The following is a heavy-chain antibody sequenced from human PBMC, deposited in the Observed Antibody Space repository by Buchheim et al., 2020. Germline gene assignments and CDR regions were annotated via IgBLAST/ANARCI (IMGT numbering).Heavy chain of an antibody. D-gene: IGHD6-6*01. V-gene: IGHV4-31*03. Sequence: QVQLQESGPGLVKPSQTLSLTCTVSGGSISSGGYYWSWIRQPPGKGLEWIGEINHSGSTNYNPSLKSRVTISVDTSKNQFSLKLSSVTAADTAVYYCARFGRRVSSSSNGYWGQGTL. CDR3: ARFGRRVSSSSNGY. CDR2: INHSGST. J-gene: IGHJ4*02. CDR1: GGSISSGGYY.